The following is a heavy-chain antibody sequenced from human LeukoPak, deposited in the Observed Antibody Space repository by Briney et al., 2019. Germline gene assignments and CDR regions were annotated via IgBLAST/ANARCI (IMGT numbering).Heavy chain of an antibody. CDR2: ISAYNGNR. V-gene: IGHV1-18*01. J-gene: IGHJ4*02. Sequence: ASVKVSCKASGYTFTNYGISWVRQAPGQGLEWMGWISAYNGNRNYAQKLQGRVTMTRDTSTSTVYMELRSLRSDDTAVYYCARARVAAAEFDYWGQGTLVTVSS. CDR1: GYTFTNYG. D-gene: IGHD6-25*01. CDR3: ARARVAAAEFDY.